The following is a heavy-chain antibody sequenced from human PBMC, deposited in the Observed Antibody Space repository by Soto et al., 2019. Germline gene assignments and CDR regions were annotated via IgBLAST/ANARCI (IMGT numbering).Heavy chain of an antibody. CDR1: GYTFTSYG. CDR2: ISAYNGNT. D-gene: IGHD4-17*01. Sequence: QVQLVQSGAEVKKPGASVKVSCKASGYTFTSYGISWVRQAPGQGLEWMGWISAYNGNTNYAQKLQGRVTMTTDTSTSTGYMELRSLRSDDTAVYYCARVLGAPPVTTGTFDYWGQGTLVTVSS. CDR3: ARVLGAPPVTTGTFDY. J-gene: IGHJ4*02. V-gene: IGHV1-18*01.